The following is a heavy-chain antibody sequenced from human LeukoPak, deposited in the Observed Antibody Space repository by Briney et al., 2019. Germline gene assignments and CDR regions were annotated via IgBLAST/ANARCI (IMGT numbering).Heavy chain of an antibody. J-gene: IGHJ4*02. CDR1: GGSFSGYS. Sequence: PSETLSLTCAVYGGSFSGYSWNWIRQPPVKGLEWIGEINHSGGTNYNPSLKSRVTISEDTSKKQFSLKLSSVTAADTAVYYCAREPSIAARPYVRDGFEWGQGILVTVSS. V-gene: IGHV4-34*01. CDR3: AREPSIAARPYVRDGFE. D-gene: IGHD6-6*01. CDR2: INHSGGT.